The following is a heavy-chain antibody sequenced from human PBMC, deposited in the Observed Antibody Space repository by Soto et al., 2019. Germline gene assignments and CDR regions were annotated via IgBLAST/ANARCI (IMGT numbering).Heavy chain of an antibody. V-gene: IGHV4-59*02. J-gene: IGHJ6*01. D-gene: IGHD2-8*01. CDR3: ARDLIHGSSYYGTDV. CDR1: GGSVSGYY. CDR2: IYYYGYT. Sequence: SETLSLTCIVSGGSVSGYYWNWIRQSPGMGLEWIGYIYYYGYTSYNPSLKSRVTISVDTSKNQFSLQLTSVTAADTAVYYCARDLIHGSSYYGTDVWGQGTTVTVSS.